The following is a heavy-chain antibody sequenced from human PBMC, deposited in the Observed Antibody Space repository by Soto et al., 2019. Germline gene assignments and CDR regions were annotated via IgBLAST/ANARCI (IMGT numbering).Heavy chain of an antibody. Sequence: ASEDRSLPWTGSGGSVSSGRYYWSWIRQPPGKGLEWIGYIYYSGSTNYNPSLKSRVTISVDTSKNQFSLKLSSVTAADTAVYYCARALTTVTLFDPWGQGTLVTVSS. J-gene: IGHJ5*02. CDR3: ARALTTVTLFDP. CDR1: GGSVSSGRYY. V-gene: IGHV4-61*01. D-gene: IGHD4-17*01. CDR2: IYYSGST.